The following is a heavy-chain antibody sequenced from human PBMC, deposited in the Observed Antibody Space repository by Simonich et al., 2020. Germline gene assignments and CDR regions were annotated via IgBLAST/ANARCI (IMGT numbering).Heavy chain of an antibody. Sequence: QVQLQQWGAGLLKPSETLSLTCAVYGGSFSGYYWSWIRQPPGKGREWIGEFNNSGNTNHNPSLKSRVTISVDTSKNQFALKLSSVTAADTAVYYCARGGLVNYDILTGYHNWFDPWGQGTLVTVSS. CDR2: FNNSGNT. D-gene: IGHD3-9*01. CDR3: ARGGLVNYDILTGYHNWFDP. J-gene: IGHJ5*02. V-gene: IGHV4-34*01. CDR1: GGSFSGYY.